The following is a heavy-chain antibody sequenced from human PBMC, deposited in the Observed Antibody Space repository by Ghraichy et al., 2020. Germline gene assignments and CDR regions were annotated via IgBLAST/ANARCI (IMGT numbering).Heavy chain of an antibody. Sequence: ETLSLTCTVSGGSVSSGSYYWSWIRQPPGKGLEWIGYIYYSGSTNYNPSLKSRVTISVDTSKNQFSLKLSSVTAADTAVYYCAREAPGTGSYYDIWGQGTMVTVSS. CDR1: GGSVSSGSYY. J-gene: IGHJ3*02. D-gene: IGHD1-26*01. CDR2: IYYSGST. V-gene: IGHV4-61*01. CDR3: AREAPGTGSYYDI.